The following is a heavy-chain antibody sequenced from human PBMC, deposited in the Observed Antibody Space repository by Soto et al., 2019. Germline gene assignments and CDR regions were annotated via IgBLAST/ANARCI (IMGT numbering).Heavy chain of an antibody. Sequence: SALVPCKAAGGFFCSYAISWVRQAPGQGLEWMGGIITISGAANYAPKFQGRVTIIADESTSTAYMVLSSLRSEDTAVYYCACWAEVPRGISYYYYNGMDVWGQGTTVTVSS. V-gene: IGHV1-69*01. CDR3: ACWAEVPRGISYYYYNGMDV. D-gene: IGHD1-20*01. CDR2: IITISGAA. J-gene: IGHJ6*02. CDR1: GGFFCSYA.